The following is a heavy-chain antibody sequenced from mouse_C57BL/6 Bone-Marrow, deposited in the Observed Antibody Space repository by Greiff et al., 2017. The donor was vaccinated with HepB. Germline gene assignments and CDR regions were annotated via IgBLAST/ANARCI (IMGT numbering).Heavy chain of an antibody. V-gene: IGHV1-81*01. Sequence: VKLMESGAELARPGASVKLSCKASGYTFTSYGISWVKQRTGQGLEWIGEIYPRSGNTYYNEKFKGKATLTADKSSSTAYMELRSLTSEDSAVYFCARGGNPFAYWGQGTLVTVSA. D-gene: IGHD2-1*01. CDR3: ARGGNPFAY. CDR1: GYTFTSYG. CDR2: IYPRSGNT. J-gene: IGHJ3*01.